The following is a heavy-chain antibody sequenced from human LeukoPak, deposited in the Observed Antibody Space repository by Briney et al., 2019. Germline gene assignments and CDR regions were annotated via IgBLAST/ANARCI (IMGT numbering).Heavy chain of an antibody. D-gene: IGHD3-9*01. CDR3: AKEGGYFDWPFTFDY. CDR2: IKTDGSQI. CDR1: GFTFRSYA. J-gene: IGHJ4*02. Sequence: GGSLRLSCAASGFTFRSYAMHWVRQAPGKGLEWVANIKTDGSQIYYVDSVKGRFTISRDNSKNTLYLQMNSLRAEDTAVYYCAKEGGYFDWPFTFDYWGQGTLVTVSS. V-gene: IGHV3-7*03.